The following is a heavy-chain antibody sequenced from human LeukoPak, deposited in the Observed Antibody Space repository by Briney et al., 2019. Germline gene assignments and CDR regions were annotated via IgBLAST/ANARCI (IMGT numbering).Heavy chain of an antibody. CDR2: MNPNSGNT. J-gene: IGHJ6*03. V-gene: IGHV1-8*01. CDR1: GYTFTSYD. CDR3: ARAPTWSSTSYNYYYMDV. D-gene: IGHD3-3*01. Sequence: GASVKVSCKASGYTFTSYDINWVRQATGQGLEWMGWMNPNSGNTGYAQKFQGRVTMTKNTSISTAYMELSSLRSEDTALYYCARAPTWSSTSYNYYYMDVRGKGTTVTISS.